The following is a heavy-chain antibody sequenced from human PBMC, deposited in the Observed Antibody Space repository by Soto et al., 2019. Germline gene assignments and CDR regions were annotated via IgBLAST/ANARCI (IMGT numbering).Heavy chain of an antibody. V-gene: IGHV1-8*01. Sequence: QEQLVQSGAEVKKPGASVKVSCKASGYTFINYDINWVRQATGQGLEWVGWMNPDSGNTGYAQNFQGRVTMTGNTSISSVFMELSSLTSEDTAVYYCARRRGSNGWFDLWGQGTLVTVSS. CDR1: GYTFINYD. CDR2: MNPDSGNT. D-gene: IGHD2-8*01. CDR3: ARRRGSNGWFDL. J-gene: IGHJ5*02.